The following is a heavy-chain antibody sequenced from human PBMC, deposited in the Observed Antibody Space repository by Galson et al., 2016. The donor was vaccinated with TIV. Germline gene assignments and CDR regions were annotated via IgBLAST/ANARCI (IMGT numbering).Heavy chain of an antibody. CDR3: ARYSGKSYALDV. D-gene: IGHD1-26*01. J-gene: IGHJ6*02. V-gene: IGHV3-11*01. CDR1: GFTLSDYY. CDR2: ISYSGSAK. Sequence: SLILSCAASGFTLSDYYMTWIRQAPGKGLEWLSHISYSGSAKYDADSMKGRLTMSRDIAKNSMYLGMSSLRAEDTAVYYCARYSGKSYALDVWGQGTAVTVSS.